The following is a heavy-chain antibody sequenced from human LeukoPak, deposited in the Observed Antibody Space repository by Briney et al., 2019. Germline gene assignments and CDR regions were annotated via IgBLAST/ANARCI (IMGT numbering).Heavy chain of an antibody. D-gene: IGHD5-18*01. V-gene: IGHV1-18*01. Sequence: ASLKVSCKASGYTFTSYGISWVRQAPGQGLEWMGWISAYNGDTNYAQRLQGRVTMTTDTSTSTAYMELRSLRSDDTAVYYCAREESDGYSYADYWGQGTLVTVSS. CDR1: GYTFTSYG. CDR2: ISAYNGDT. CDR3: AREESDGYSYADY. J-gene: IGHJ4*02.